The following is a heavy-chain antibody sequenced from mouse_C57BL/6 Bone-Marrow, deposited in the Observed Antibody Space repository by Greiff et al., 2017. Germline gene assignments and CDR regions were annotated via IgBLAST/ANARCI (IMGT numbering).Heavy chain of an antibody. J-gene: IGHJ4*01. Sequence: DVHLVESGAELVRPGASVTLSCTASGFNIKDDYMHWVQQRPDQGLEWIGWIDPENGDTEYASKFQGKATITADTSSNTAYLQLSSLTSEDTAVYYCTTYDGYPYYYAMDYWGQGTSVTVSS. D-gene: IGHD2-3*01. CDR3: TTYDGYPYYYAMDY. CDR1: GFNIKDDY. CDR2: IDPENGDT. V-gene: IGHV14-4*01.